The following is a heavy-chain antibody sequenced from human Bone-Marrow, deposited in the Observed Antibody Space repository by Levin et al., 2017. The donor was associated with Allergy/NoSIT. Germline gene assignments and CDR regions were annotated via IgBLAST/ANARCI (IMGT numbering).Heavy chain of an antibody. J-gene: IGHJ4*02. V-gene: IGHV5-51*01. D-gene: IGHD5-12*01. CDR3: ARRATYDYYSDY. Sequence: GGSLRLSCKSSGYNFNTYWIAWVRQMPGKGLEWMGIIYPGDSDTRYSPSFQGQVTISADKSINTAFLQWSSLKASDTAMYFCARRATYDYYSDYWGQGTLVTVSS. CDR2: IYPGDSDT. CDR1: GYNFNTYW.